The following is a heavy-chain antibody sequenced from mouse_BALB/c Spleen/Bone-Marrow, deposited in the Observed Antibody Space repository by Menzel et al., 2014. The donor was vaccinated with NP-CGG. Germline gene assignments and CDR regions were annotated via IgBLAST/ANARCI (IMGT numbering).Heavy chain of an antibody. V-gene: IGHV1-9*01. D-gene: IGHD1-1*01. CDR1: GYTFCSYW. CDR3: AREYGFWYFDV. CDR2: ILPGSGST. Sequence: QVQLQQSGAELMKPGASVKISCKANGYTFCSYWIEWVKQRPGHGLEWIGEILPGSGSTNYNEKFKGKATFTADTSSNTAYMQLSSLTSEDSAVYYCAREYGFWYFDVWVAGTTVTVSS. J-gene: IGHJ1*01.